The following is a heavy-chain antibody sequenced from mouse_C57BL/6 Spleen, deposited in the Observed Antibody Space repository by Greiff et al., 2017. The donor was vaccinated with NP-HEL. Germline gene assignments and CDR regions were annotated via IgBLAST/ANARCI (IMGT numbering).Heavy chain of an antibody. Sequence: EVHLVESGGGLVKPGGSLKLSCAASGFTFSSYAMSWVRQTPEKRLEWVATISDGGSYTYYPDNVKGRFTISRDNAKNNLYLQMSHLKSEDTAMYYCGRDYYGSSYWYFDVWGTGTTVTVSS. CDR1: GFTFSSYA. CDR3: GRDYYGSSYWYFDV. J-gene: IGHJ1*03. CDR2: ISDGGSYT. D-gene: IGHD1-1*01. V-gene: IGHV5-4*01.